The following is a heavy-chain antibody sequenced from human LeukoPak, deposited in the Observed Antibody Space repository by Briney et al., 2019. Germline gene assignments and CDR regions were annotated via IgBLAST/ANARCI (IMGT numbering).Heavy chain of an antibody. Sequence: GGSLRLSCAASGFTLSSYAMSWVRQAPGKGLEWVSAISDSGNTYHADSVKGRFTISRDNAKNTLYLQMNGLRAEDTAVYYCTRAYDSGTYSSFDYWGQGTLVTVTS. CDR2: ISDSGNT. J-gene: IGHJ4*02. CDR1: GFTLSSYA. V-gene: IGHV3-23*01. D-gene: IGHD3-10*01. CDR3: TRAYDSGTYSSFDY.